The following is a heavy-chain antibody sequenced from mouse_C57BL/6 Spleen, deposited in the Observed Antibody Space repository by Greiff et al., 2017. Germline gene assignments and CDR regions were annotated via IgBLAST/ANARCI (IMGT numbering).Heavy chain of an antibody. Sequence: QVQLQQPGTELVKPGASVKLSCTASGYTFTSDWMHWVKQRPGQGLEWIGNINPSNGGTNYNAKFKSKATLTVDTSSSTAYMQLSSLTSEDSAVYYCSLYYYGSRGLAYWGQGTLVTVSA. V-gene: IGHV1-53*01. CDR2: INPSNGGT. D-gene: IGHD1-1*01. CDR1: GYTFTSDW. CDR3: SLYYYGSRGLAY. J-gene: IGHJ3*01.